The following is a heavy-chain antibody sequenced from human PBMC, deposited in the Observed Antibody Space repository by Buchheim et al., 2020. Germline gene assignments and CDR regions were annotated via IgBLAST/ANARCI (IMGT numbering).Heavy chain of an antibody. CDR1: GFTFSSYW. CDR3: ARDQYSSSWYGGYYYYYMDV. V-gene: IGHV3-7*01. D-gene: IGHD6-13*01. CDR2: IKQDGSEK. J-gene: IGHJ6*03. Sequence: EVQLVESGGGLVQPGGSLRLSCAASGFTFSSYWMSWVRQAPGKGLEWVANIKQDGSEKYYVDSVKGRFTISRDNAKTSLYLQMNSLRAEDTAVYYCARDQYSSSWYGGYYYYYMDVWGKGTT.